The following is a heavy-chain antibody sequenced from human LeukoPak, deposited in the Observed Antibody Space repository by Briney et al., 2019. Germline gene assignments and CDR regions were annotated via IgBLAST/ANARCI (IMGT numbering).Heavy chain of an antibody. CDR2: FDPEDGET. Sequence: ASAKVSCKVSGYTLTELSMHWVRQAPGKGLEWMGGFDPEDGETIYAQKFQGRVTITADESTSTAYMELSSLRSEDTAVYYCARELGYCSGGSCYYYYGMDVWGQGTTVTVSS. D-gene: IGHD2-15*01. CDR1: GYTLTELS. CDR3: ARELGYCSGGSCYYYYGMDV. V-gene: IGHV1-24*01. J-gene: IGHJ6*02.